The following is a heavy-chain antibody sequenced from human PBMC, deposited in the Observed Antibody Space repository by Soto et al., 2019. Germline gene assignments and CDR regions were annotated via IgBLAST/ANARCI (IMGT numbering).Heavy chain of an antibody. Sequence: GGSLRLSCAASGFTFSSYAMSWVRQAPGKGLEWVSAISGGGGSTYYADSVKGRFTISRDNSKNTLYLQMNSLRAEDTAVYYCAKDHYDFWSGYPPGYYGMDVWGQGTTVTVSS. V-gene: IGHV3-23*01. J-gene: IGHJ6*02. CDR2: ISGGGGST. CDR1: GFTFSSYA. D-gene: IGHD3-3*01. CDR3: AKDHYDFWSGYPPGYYGMDV.